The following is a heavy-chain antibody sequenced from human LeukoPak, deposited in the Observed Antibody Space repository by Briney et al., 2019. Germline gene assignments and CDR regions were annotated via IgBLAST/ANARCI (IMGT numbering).Heavy chain of an antibody. CDR3: AKERGYSYGYVYDAFDI. V-gene: IGHV3-30*02. CDR2: IRYDGSNK. CDR1: GFTFSSYG. J-gene: IGHJ3*02. Sequence: SGGSLRLSCAASGFTFSSYGMHWVRQALGKGLEWVAFIRYDGSNKYYADSVKGRFTISRDNSKNTLYLQMNSLRAEDTAVYYCAKERGYSYGYVYDAFDIWGQGTMVTVSS. D-gene: IGHD5-18*01.